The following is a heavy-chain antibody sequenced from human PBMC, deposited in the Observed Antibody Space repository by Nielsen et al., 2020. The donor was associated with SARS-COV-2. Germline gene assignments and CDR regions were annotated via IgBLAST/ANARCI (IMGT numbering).Heavy chain of an antibody. Sequence: GESLKISCAASGFTFSSYAMNWVRQAPGKGLEWVSAISGSGGSTYYADSVKGRFTISRDNSKNTLYLQMNSLRAEDTAVYYCAKDPWYYDSSGYYFDYWGQGTLVTVSS. CDR2: ISGSGGST. D-gene: IGHD3-22*01. CDR1: GFTFSSYA. V-gene: IGHV3-23*01. J-gene: IGHJ4*02. CDR3: AKDPWYYDSSGYYFDY.